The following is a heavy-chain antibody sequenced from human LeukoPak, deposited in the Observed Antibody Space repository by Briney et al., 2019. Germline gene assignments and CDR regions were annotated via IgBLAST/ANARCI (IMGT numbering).Heavy chain of an antibody. J-gene: IGHJ5*02. CDR3: ARDGSKSCSGGSCYLNWFDP. D-gene: IGHD2-15*01. Sequence: AGSLRLSCGASGFSFSDYWMTWVRQAPGKGLEWVANINQDGSEKYYVASVKGRFTISRDNAKNSLYLQMTSLRAEDTAVYYCARDGSKSCSGGSCYLNWFDPWGQGTLVTVSS. CDR2: INQDGSEK. CDR1: GFSFSDYW. V-gene: IGHV3-7*01.